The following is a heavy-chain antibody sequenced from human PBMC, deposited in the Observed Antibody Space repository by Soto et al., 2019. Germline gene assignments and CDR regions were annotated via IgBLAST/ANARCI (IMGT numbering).Heavy chain of an antibody. V-gene: IGHV4-30-4*01. CDR2: IYYSGST. D-gene: IGHD6-6*01. Sequence: SETLSLTCTVSGGSISSGDYYGSWIRQPPGKGLEWIGYIYYSGSTYYNPSLKSRVTISVDTSKNQFSLKLSSVTAAETAVYYCARGHWDSSSLDHYGMDVWGQGTTVTVSS. CDR3: ARGHWDSSSLDHYGMDV. CDR1: GGSISSGDYY. J-gene: IGHJ6*02.